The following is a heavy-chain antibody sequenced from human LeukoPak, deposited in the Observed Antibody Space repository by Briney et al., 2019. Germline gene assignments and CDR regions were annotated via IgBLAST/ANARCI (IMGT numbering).Heavy chain of an antibody. Sequence: GGSLRLSCTTSGIIFRNYWIHWVRQAPGKGLVWVSHITQDGSSTFYADSVKGRFTTSRDNAKNTVFLQMNSLTAEDTGVYYCATDDYRGLGYRGQGILVTVSS. CDR2: ITQDGSST. CDR1: GIIFRNYW. J-gene: IGHJ4*02. D-gene: IGHD4-11*01. CDR3: ATDDYRGLGY. V-gene: IGHV3-74*01.